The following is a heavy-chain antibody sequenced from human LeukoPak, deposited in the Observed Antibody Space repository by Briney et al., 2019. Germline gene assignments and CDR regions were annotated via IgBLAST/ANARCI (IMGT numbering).Heavy chain of an antibody. CDR3: ARVNGYDSSGYPRGGPGYFQH. CDR1: GGSISSGSYY. J-gene: IGHJ1*01. V-gene: IGHV4-61*02. CDR2: IYTSGST. Sequence: PSQTLSLTCTVSGGSISSGSYYWSWIRQPAGKGLEWIGRIYTSGSTNYNPSLKSRVTISVDTSKNQFSLKLSSVTAADTAVYYCARVNGYDSSGYPRGGPGYFQHWGQGTLVTVSS. D-gene: IGHD3-22*01.